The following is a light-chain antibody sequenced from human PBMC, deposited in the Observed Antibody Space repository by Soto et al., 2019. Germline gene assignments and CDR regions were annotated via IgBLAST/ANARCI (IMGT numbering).Light chain of an antibody. CDR2: EGS. Sequence: QSALTQPASVSGSPGQSITLSCTGTSSDVGSYNVVSWYQQHPGKAPKLMIYEGSKRPSGVSNRFSGSKSGNTASLTISGLQAEDEADYYCCSYAGSSTVVVFGGGTKLTVL. J-gene: IGLJ2*01. CDR1: SSDVGSYNV. CDR3: CSYAGSSTVVV. V-gene: IGLV2-23*01.